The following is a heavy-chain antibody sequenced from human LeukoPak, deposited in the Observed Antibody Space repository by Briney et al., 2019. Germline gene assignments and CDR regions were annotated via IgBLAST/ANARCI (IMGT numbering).Heavy chain of an antibody. D-gene: IGHD1-1*01. V-gene: IGHV3-74*01. J-gene: IGHJ3*01. Sequence: PGGSLRLSCTTSGCTFSKFWMHWVRQAPGRGLAWVSRINPEESTTNYDDSVKGLFTIPRDNAKNTVYLQMDSLRAEDTAVYFCARGGLEPFDVWRQGTLVSVSS. CDR2: INPEESTT. CDR3: ARGGLEPFDV. CDR1: GCTFSKFW.